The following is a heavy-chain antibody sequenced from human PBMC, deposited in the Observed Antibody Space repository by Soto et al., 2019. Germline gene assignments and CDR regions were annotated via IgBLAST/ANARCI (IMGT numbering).Heavy chain of an antibody. CDR2: IIPIFGTA. J-gene: IGHJ6*02. Sequence: QVQLVQSGAEVKKPGSSVKVSCKASGGTLSSYAISWVRQAPGQGLEWMGGIIPIFGTANYAQKFQGRVTITADKSTSTAYMELSRLRSEDTAVYSCARHVPAAGYYYGMDVWGQGTTVTVSS. CDR1: GGTLSSYA. CDR3: ARHVPAAGYYYGMDV. V-gene: IGHV1-69*14. D-gene: IGHD2-2*01.